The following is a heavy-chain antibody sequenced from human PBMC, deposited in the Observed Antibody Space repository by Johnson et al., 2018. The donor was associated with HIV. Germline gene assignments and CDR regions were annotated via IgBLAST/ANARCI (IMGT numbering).Heavy chain of an antibody. V-gene: IGHV3-66*02. Sequence: VQLVESGGGLVQPGGSLRLSCAASGFTVSSNYMSWVRQAPGKGLEWVSAISGSGGSTYYADSVKGRFTISRDSSEKKLYLQMNSLRPEETAVYYCARGLELYLDLGWDDAFDIWGQGTMVTVSS. J-gene: IGHJ3*02. CDR1: GFTVSSNY. CDR2: ISGSGGST. D-gene: IGHD1-26*01. CDR3: ARGLELYLDLGWDDAFDI.